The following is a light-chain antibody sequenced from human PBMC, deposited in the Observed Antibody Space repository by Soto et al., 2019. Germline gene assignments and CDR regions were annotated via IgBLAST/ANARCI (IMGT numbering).Light chain of an antibody. V-gene: IGLV2-14*03. CDR2: EVS. J-gene: IGLJ3*02. CDR1: GSDIGGYNY. Sequence: QSVLTQPASVSGSPGQSITISCTGSGSDIGGYNYVSWYQQHPGEAPKLLIYEVSDRPSGISNRFSGSKSGNMASLTISGLQADDEADYYCSSYSTTDTLLFGGGTKVTVL. CDR3: SSYSTTDTLL.